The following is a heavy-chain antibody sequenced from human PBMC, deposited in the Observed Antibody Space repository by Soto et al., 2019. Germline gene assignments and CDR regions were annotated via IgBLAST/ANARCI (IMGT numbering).Heavy chain of an antibody. J-gene: IGHJ6*02. D-gene: IGHD3-10*01. CDR1: GGSISSGGYY. Sequence: QVQLQESGPGLVKPSQTLSLTCTVSGGSISSGGYYWSWIRQHPGKGLEWIGYIYYCGSTYYNPSLKSRVTISVDTSKNQFSLKLSSVTAADTAVYYCARDRKYYYGSGSYDYYYYGMDVWGQGTTVTVSS. V-gene: IGHV4-31*03. CDR2: IYYCGST. CDR3: ARDRKYYYGSGSYDYYYYGMDV.